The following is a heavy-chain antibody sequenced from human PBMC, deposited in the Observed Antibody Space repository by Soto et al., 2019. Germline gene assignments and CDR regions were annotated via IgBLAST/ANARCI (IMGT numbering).Heavy chain of an antibody. CDR2: ISYDGSNK. Sequence: QVQLVESGGGVVQPGRSLRLSCAASGFTFSTYGMHWVRQAPGKGLEWVAVISYDGSNKYHADSVKGRFTISRDNSKNTLYLQMNSLRAEDTAVYYCTKDSARLLWVHLAWGQGTVVTVSS. J-gene: IGHJ5*02. CDR3: TKDSARLLWVHLA. V-gene: IGHV3-30*18. CDR1: GFTFSTYG. D-gene: IGHD3-10*01.